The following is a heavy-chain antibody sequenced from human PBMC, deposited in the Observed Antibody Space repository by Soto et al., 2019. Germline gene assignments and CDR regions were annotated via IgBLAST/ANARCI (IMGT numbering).Heavy chain of an antibody. CDR2: IYHSGST. CDR1: GGSISSGGYS. CDR3: ARGPVYDYGDYGVDY. Sequence: LSLTCAVSGGSISSGGYSWSWIRQPPGKGLEWIGYIYHSGSTYYNPSLKSRVTISVDRSKNQFSLKLSSVTAADTAVYYCARGPVYDYGDYGVDYWGQGTLVTVSS. D-gene: IGHD4-17*01. V-gene: IGHV4-30-2*01. J-gene: IGHJ4*02.